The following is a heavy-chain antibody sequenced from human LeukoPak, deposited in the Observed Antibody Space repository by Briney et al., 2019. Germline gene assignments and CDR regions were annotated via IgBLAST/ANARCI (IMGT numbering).Heavy chain of an antibody. J-gene: IGHJ5*02. CDR1: GDSVSSNSAA. V-gene: IGHV6-1*01. D-gene: IGHD3-10*01. Sequence: SQTLSLTCAISGDSVSSNSAAWNWIRQSPSRGLEWLGRTYYRSKWYNDYAVSVKSRMTINPDTSKNQFSLQLNSVTPEDTAVYYCARGWFDRGVTDWFDPWGQGTLVTVSS. CDR2: TYYRSKWYN. CDR3: ARGWFDRGVTDWFDP.